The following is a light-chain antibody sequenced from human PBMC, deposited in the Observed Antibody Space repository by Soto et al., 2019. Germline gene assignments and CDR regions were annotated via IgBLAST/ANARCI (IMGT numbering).Light chain of an antibody. Sequence: IQLTQSPSSLSASVGDRVTITRRASQGINSFLAWYQQKPGKAPKLLIYGASTLQSGVPSRFSGSGSGTDFTLTISSVEPEDFATYYCQQLTNYRFTFGQGTKLQIK. CDR2: GAS. V-gene: IGKV1-9*01. CDR3: QQLTNYRFT. J-gene: IGKJ2*01. CDR1: QGINSF.